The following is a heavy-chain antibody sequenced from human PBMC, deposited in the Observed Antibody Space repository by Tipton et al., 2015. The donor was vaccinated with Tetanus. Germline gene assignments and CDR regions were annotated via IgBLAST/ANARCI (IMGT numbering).Heavy chain of an antibody. Sequence: QLVQSGGGLVQPGGSLKLSCAASGFTFSSHTMNWVRQAPGKGLEWVSSISASGRHIYYVDSVKGRFTISRDNAKNSLYLQMNSLRVEDTAVYYCARVVRPGQSDYYYYGMDVWGQATTVTVSS. J-gene: IGHJ6*02. CDR2: ISASGRHI. CDR3: ARVVRPGQSDYYYYGMDV. V-gene: IGHV3-21*01. CDR1: GFTFSSHT.